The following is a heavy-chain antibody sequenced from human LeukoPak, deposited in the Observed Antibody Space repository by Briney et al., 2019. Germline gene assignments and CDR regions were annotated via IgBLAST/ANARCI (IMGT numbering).Heavy chain of an antibody. CDR1: GYTFTSYY. Sequence: ASVKVSCKASGYTFTSYYMHWVRQAPGQGLEWMGIINPSGGSTSYAQKFQGRVTMTRDTSTSTVYMGLSSLRAEDTAVYYCAKDPGYSYGYDYWGQGTLVTVSS. CDR3: AKDPGYSYGYDY. D-gene: IGHD5-18*01. V-gene: IGHV1-46*01. CDR2: INPSGGST. J-gene: IGHJ4*02.